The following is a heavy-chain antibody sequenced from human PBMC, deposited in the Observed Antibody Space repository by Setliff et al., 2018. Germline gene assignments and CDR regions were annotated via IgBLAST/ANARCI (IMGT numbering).Heavy chain of an antibody. Sequence: GGSLRLSCEASGFTFSGYSMNWVRQAPGRGLEWVANIKQDGSQKYYVDSVKGRFTISRDNARNSLYLQMNSLRAEDTAVYYCTRDLSPYDSSGYYDAFDMWGQGTMVTVSS. J-gene: IGHJ3*02. CDR2: IKQDGSQK. CDR1: GFTFSGYS. CDR3: TRDLSPYDSSGYYDAFDM. D-gene: IGHD3-22*01. V-gene: IGHV3-7*01.